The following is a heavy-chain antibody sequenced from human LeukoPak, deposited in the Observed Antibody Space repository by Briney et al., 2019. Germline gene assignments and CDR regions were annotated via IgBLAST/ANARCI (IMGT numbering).Heavy chain of an antibody. V-gene: IGHV4-31*03. J-gene: IGHJ3*02. CDR2: IYYSGST. CDR3: ARIPYSSGWVRRAFDI. D-gene: IGHD6-19*01. Sequence: SETLSLTCTVSGGSISSGGYYWSWIRQHPGKGLEWIGYIYYSGSTYYHPSLKSRVTISVDTSKNQFSLKLSSVTAADTAVYYCARIPYSSGWVRRAFDIWGQGTMVTVSS. CDR1: GGSISSGGYY.